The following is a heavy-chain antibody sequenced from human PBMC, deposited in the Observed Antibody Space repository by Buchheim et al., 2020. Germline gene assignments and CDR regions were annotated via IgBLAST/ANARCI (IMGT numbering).Heavy chain of an antibody. D-gene: IGHD6-6*01. CDR2: INSDGSST. V-gene: IGHV3-74*01. J-gene: IGHJ4*02. CDR1: GFTFSSSE. CDR3: ARDWTSIAARPDY. Sequence: EVQLVESGGGLVQPGGSLRLSCAASGFTFSSSEMNWVRQAPGKGLVWVSRINSDGSSTTYADSVKGRFTISRDNAKNTLYMQMNSLRAEDTAVYYCARDWTSIAARPDYWGQGTL.